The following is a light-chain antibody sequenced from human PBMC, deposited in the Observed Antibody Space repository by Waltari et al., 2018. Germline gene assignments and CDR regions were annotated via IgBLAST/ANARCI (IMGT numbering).Light chain of an antibody. Sequence: SYELTQPPSVSVSPGQTARITRPGHESPRKDAYWFQQKSGQAPRLVIYEDTKRPSGIPERFSGSSSGTVATLTITGAQVDDEADYYCYSSDSTGVRVFGGGTTVVVL. CDR3: YSSDSTGVRV. V-gene: IGLV3-10*01. J-gene: IGLJ1*01. CDR1: ESPRKD. CDR2: EDT.